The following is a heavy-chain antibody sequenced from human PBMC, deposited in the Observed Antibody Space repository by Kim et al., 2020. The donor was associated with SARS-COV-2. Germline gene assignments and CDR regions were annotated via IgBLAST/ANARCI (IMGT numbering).Heavy chain of an antibody. Sequence: SETLSLTCAVYGGSFSGYYWSWIRQPPGKGLEWIGEINHSGSTNYNPSLKSRVTISVDTSKNQFSLKLSSVTAADTAVYYCARRLSVSYGSGSYYNLAFDYWGQGTLVTVSS. CDR2: INHSGST. D-gene: IGHD3-10*01. CDR1: GGSFSGYY. CDR3: ARRLSVSYGSGSYYNLAFDY. J-gene: IGHJ4*02. V-gene: IGHV4-34*01.